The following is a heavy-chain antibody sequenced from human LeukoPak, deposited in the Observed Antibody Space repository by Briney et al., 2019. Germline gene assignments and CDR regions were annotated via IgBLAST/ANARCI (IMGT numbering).Heavy chain of an antibody. J-gene: IGHJ4*02. CDR2: ISGSGGST. CDR3: AKDRPDVMTTVTGRL. Sequence: PGGSLRLSCAASGFTFSGYALSWVRQAPGKGLEWVSAISGSGGSTYYADSVKGGFTISRDNSKNTLYLQMNSLRAEDTAVYYCAKDRPDVMTTVTGRLWGQGTLVTVSS. D-gene: IGHD4-17*01. CDR1: GFTFSGYA. V-gene: IGHV3-23*01.